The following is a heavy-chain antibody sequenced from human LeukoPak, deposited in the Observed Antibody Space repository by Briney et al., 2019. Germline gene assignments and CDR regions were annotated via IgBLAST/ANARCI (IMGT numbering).Heavy chain of an antibody. CDR2: MNPNSGNT. V-gene: IGHV1-8*01. J-gene: IGHJ6*03. Sequence: ASVKVSCKASGYTFTSYDINWVRQATGQGLEWMGWMNPNSGNTGYAQKFQGRVTMTRNTSISTAYMELSSLRSDDTAVYYCARVARRGYYMDVRGKGTTVTVSS. CDR1: GYTFTSYD. D-gene: IGHD1-14*01. CDR3: ARVARRGYYMDV.